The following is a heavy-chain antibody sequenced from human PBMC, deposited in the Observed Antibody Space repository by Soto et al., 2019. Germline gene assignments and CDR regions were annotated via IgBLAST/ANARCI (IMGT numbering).Heavy chain of an antibody. CDR1: GFTFTTYW. J-gene: IGHJ3*02. Sequence: GGPRRRSCAASGFTFTTYWMHWVRPAPGKGLVWVSRINSDGSGTYYADSVKGRFTISRDNAKNTLYLQMNSLRAEDTAVYYCARKTTGDSFDIWGEGTMVTVSS. V-gene: IGHV3-74*01. CDR2: INSDGSGT. CDR3: ARKTTGDSFDI. D-gene: IGHD1-7*01.